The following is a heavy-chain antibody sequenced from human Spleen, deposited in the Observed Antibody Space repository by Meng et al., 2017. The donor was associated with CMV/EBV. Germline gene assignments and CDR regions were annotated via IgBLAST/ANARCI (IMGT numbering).Heavy chain of an antibody. J-gene: IGHJ3*02. Sequence: GESLKISCAASGFTFSDYYMSWIRQAPGKGLEWVSYISSSGSTIYYADSVKGRFTISRDSATNSLYLQVNSLTGEDTAVYYCVRVGELERRRPFEIWGQGTVVTVSS. D-gene: IGHD1-1*01. CDR2: ISSSGSTI. V-gene: IGHV3-11*04. CDR1: GFTFSDYY. CDR3: VRVGELERRRPFEI.